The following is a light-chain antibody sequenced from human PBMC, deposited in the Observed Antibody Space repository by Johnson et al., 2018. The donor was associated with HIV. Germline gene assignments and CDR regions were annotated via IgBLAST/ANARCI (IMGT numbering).Light chain of an antibody. J-gene: IGLJ1*01. CDR3: GTWDSSLSTGGNV. V-gene: IGLV1-51*01. CDR2: DND. Sequence: QSVLTQPPSVSAAPGQKVTISCSGSSSNIGNNYVSWYQQVPGTAPKLLIYDNDKRPSGIPDRFSASKSGTSATLGITGLQTGDEADYYCGTWDSSLSTGGNVFGTGTKVTVL. CDR1: SSNIGNNY.